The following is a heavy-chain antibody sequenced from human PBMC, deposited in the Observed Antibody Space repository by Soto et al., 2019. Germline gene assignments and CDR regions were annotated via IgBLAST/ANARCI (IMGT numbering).Heavy chain of an antibody. V-gene: IGHV3-15*07. J-gene: IGHJ4*02. CDR1: GFTFSNAW. CDR2: IKSKTDGGTT. Sequence: GGSLRLSCAASGFTFSNAWMNWVRQAPGKGLEWVGRIKSKTDGGTTDYAAPVKGRFTISRDDSKNTLYLQMNSLKTEDTAVYYCTTIEIAMVLPKEIDYWGQGTLVTVSS. CDR3: TTIEIAMVLPKEIDY. D-gene: IGHD5-18*01.